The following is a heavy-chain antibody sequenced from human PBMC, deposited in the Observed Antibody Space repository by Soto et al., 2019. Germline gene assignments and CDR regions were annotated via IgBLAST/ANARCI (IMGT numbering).Heavy chain of an antibody. J-gene: IGHJ4*02. D-gene: IGHD1-1*01. CDR2: IHNSGSP. CDR3: ARETEYYFDY. Sequence: SETLSLTCSVSGASIYNGGYFWSWIRQSPGKGLEWIGHIHNSGSPYNNPSLKSRVTISADTSKNQFSLKLSSVTAADTAVYYCARETEYYFDYWGQGTLVTVSS. V-gene: IGHV4-30-4*02. CDR1: GASIYNGGYF.